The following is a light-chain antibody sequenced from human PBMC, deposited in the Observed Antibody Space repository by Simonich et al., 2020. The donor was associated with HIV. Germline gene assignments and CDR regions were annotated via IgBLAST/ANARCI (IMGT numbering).Light chain of an antibody. V-gene: IGKV2D-29*02. CDR3: MQSKQLPWT. CDR1: QSLLHSDGKTY. CDR2: EVS. J-gene: IGKJ1*01. Sequence: DIVMTQTPLSLSVTPGQPASISCNSSQSLLHSDGKTYLYWYLQKPGQSPQLLMYEVSNRFSGVPDRVSGSGSGTDFTLKNSRVEAEDVGVYYCMQSKQLPWTFGQGTKVEIK.